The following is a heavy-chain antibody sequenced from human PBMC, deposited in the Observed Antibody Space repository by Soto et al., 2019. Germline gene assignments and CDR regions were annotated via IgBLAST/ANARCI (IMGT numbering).Heavy chain of an antibody. Sequence: QVQLVQSGAEVKKPGSSVKVSCKASGGTFSSYAISWVRQAPGQGLEWMGGIIPIFGTANYAQKFQGRVTIPADKSTSTAYMELSSLRSEDTAVYYCAVHHYYDSSGYYYYFDYWGQGTLVTVSS. V-gene: IGHV1-69*06. CDR3: AVHHYYDSSGYYYYFDY. J-gene: IGHJ4*02. D-gene: IGHD3-22*01. CDR1: GGTFSSYA. CDR2: IIPIFGTA.